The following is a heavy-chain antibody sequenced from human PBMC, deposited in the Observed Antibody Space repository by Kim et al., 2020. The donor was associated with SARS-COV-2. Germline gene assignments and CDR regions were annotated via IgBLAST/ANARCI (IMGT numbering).Heavy chain of an antibody. CDR2: ISYDGSNK. CDR3: AKDGTYYDFWSGYLGEGSDRNYYYMDV. D-gene: IGHD3-3*01. J-gene: IGHJ6*03. Sequence: GGSLRLSCAASGFTFSSYGMHWVRQAPGKGLEWVAVISYDGSNKYYADSVKGRFTISRDNSKNTLYLQMNSLRAEDTAVYYCAKDGTYYDFWSGYLGEGSDRNYYYMDVWGKGTTVTVSS. V-gene: IGHV3-30*18. CDR1: GFTFSSYG.